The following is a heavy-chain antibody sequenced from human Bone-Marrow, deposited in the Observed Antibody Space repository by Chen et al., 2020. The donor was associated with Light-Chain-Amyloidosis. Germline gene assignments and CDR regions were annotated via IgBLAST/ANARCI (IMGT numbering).Heavy chain of an antibody. CDR2: INPISGSA. V-gene: IGHV1-46*01. CDR3: ARMMTTVTTTDY. J-gene: IGHJ4*02. Sequence: XXXSGYIFTKYYMHWVRQAPGEGFEWMGIINPISGSASYAEKFEGRVTMTRDTSTSTFYMELSSLKSEDTAVYYCARMMTTVTTTDYWGQGALVTVSS. CDR1: GYIFTKYY. D-gene: IGHD4-17*01.